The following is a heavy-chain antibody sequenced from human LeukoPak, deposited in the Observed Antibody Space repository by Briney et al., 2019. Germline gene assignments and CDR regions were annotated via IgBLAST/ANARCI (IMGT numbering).Heavy chain of an antibody. CDR1: GGSFSGYY. CDR2: INHSGST. V-gene: IGHV4-34*01. Sequence: SETLSLTCAVYGGSFSGYYWSWIRQPPGKGLEWIGEINHSGSTNYNPSLKSRVTISVDTSKNQFSLKLSSVTAADAAVYYCARDKGTSYLSSFDYWGQGTLVTVSS. D-gene: IGHD6-6*01. J-gene: IGHJ4*02. CDR3: ARDKGTSYLSSFDY.